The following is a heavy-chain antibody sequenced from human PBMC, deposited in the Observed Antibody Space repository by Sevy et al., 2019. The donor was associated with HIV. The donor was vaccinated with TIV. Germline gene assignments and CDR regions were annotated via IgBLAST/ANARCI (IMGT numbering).Heavy chain of an antibody. CDR1: GFSFISYG. D-gene: IGHD1-26*01. J-gene: IGHJ4*02. V-gene: IGHV3-30*18. CDR2: VSYDGSNK. CDR3: AKDMYTVGYLEYYFDS. Sequence: GGSLRLSCAASGFSFISYGMHWVRQAPGKGLEWVAVVSYDGSNKKYADSVKGRFTISRDNSKNTLYLQMNSLRAEDTAVYYCAKDMYTVGYLEYYFDSWGQGTLVTVSS.